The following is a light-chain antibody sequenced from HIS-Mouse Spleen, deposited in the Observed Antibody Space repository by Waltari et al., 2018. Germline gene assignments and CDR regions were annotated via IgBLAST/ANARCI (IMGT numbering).Light chain of an antibody. CDR2: AAS. CDR1: QDISSY. CDR3: HQLNSYPPT. V-gene: IGKV1-8*01. J-gene: IGKJ1*01. Sequence: AIRMTQSPSSLSASTGDRVTITCRASQDISSYLAWYQQKPGKAPKLLIYAASTLQSGVPSRFSGSGSGPDFTLTIRCLQSEDFATYYCHQLNSYPPTFGQGTKVEIK.